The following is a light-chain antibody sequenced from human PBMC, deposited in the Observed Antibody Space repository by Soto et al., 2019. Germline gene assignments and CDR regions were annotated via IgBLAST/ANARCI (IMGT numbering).Light chain of an antibody. CDR2: EVS. Sequence: QSVLTQPASVSGSPGQSITISCTGTSSDVGGYKYVSWYQQHPDKAPKLIIFEVSNRPSGISSRFSGSKSGNTASLTISGLQAEDEADYYCASYAGSSPFVFGTGTKLTVL. V-gene: IGLV2-14*01. J-gene: IGLJ1*01. CDR1: SSDVGGYKY. CDR3: ASYAGSSPFV.